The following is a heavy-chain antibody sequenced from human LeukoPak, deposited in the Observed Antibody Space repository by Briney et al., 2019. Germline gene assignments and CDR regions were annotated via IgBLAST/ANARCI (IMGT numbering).Heavy chain of an antibody. D-gene: IGHD3-16*02. CDR1: GGSFSGYY. CDR2: INHSGST. CDR3: ARGVYYDYVWGSYRLYYFDY. Sequence: SETLSLTCAVYGGSFSGYYWSWIRQPPGKGLGWIGEINHSGSTNYNPSLKSRVTISVDTSKNQFSLKLSSVTAADTAVYYCARGVYYDYVWGSYRLYYFDYWGQGTLVTVSS. J-gene: IGHJ4*02. V-gene: IGHV4-34*01.